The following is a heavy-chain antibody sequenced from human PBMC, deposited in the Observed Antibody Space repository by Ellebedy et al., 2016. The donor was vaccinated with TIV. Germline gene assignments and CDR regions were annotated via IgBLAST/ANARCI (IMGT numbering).Heavy chain of an antibody. D-gene: IGHD6-13*01. CDR3: ARAAAVGGYYMDV. V-gene: IGHV3-30*04. CDR1: GFTLNSYA. J-gene: IGHJ6*03. CDR2: TSNDDKKK. Sequence: GESLKISCEASGFTLNSYAMHWVRQAPGKGLEWVALTSNDDKKKYYVDSVQGRFTFSRDSSKNRLYLQMNSLRGDDTAVYFCARAAAVGGYYMDVWGKGTTVTVSS.